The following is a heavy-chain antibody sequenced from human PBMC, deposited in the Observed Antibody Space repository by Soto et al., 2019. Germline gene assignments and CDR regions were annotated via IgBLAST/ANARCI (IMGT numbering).Heavy chain of an antibody. J-gene: IGHJ4*02. CDR1: GYTLTELS. Sequence: GXSVKVSCKVSGYTLTELSMHWGRQAPVKGLEWMGGFDPEDGETIYAQKFQGRVTMTEDTSTDTAYMELSSLRSEDTAVYYCATWFSFTVDSAGLGYWGQGTLVTVSS. D-gene: IGHD3-10*01. V-gene: IGHV1-24*01. CDR3: ATWFSFTVDSAGLGY. CDR2: FDPEDGET.